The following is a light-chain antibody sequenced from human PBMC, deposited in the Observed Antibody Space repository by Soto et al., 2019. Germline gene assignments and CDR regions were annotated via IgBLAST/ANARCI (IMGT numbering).Light chain of an antibody. V-gene: IGKV3-15*01. Sequence: EIVMTLSPASLSVSPGERVTLPCRAGQGVTTNFAWYQQKSGQSPRLLIYDVSTRATGVPARFSGTGSETDFTLTISGLQSEDSAVYFCQQYNNWPFSFGQVARLAIK. CDR3: QQYNNWPFS. CDR2: DVS. J-gene: IGKJ5*01. CDR1: QGVTTN.